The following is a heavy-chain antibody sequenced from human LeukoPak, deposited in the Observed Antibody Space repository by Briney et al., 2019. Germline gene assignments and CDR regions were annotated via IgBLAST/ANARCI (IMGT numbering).Heavy chain of an antibody. CDR3: AKDMGYGSGSYHYYYYYGMDV. V-gene: IGHV3-9*01. CDR2: ISWNSGSI. Sequence: GGSLRLSCAASGFTFDDYPMHWVRHAPGKGLEWVSGISWNSGSIGYADSVKGRFTISRDNAKNSLYLQMNSLRAEDTALYYCAKDMGYGSGSYHYYYYYGMDVWGQGTTVTVSS. D-gene: IGHD3-10*01. CDR1: GFTFDDYP. J-gene: IGHJ6*02.